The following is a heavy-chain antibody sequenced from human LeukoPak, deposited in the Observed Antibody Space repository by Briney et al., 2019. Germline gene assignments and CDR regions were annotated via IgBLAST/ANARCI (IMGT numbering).Heavy chain of an antibody. V-gene: IGHV3-21*01. Sequence: GGSLRLSCAASGFTFSSYGMHWVRQAPGKGLEWVSSISSSSSYIYYADSVKGRFTISRDNAKNSLYLQMNSLRAEDTAVYYCARVGVRGVIYYYMDVWGKGTTVTVSS. D-gene: IGHD3-10*01. CDR2: ISSSSSYI. J-gene: IGHJ6*03. CDR1: GFTFSSYG. CDR3: ARVGVRGVIYYYMDV.